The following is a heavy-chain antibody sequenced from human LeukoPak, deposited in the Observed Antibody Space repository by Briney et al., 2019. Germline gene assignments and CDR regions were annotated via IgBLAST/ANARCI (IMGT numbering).Heavy chain of an antibody. J-gene: IGHJ4*02. CDR3: ARDEGRSGWYTFDY. D-gene: IGHD6-19*01. Sequence: SQTLSVTCAIAGESVSSINGAWNWIRQSPSRGLEWLGRTYYRSKWYNEYAESMKGRITINPDTSKNQFSLQLNSVTPRDTAVYYCARDEGRSGWYTFDYWGQGTLVTVSS. CDR2: TYYRSKWYN. CDR1: GESVSSINGA. V-gene: IGHV6-1*01.